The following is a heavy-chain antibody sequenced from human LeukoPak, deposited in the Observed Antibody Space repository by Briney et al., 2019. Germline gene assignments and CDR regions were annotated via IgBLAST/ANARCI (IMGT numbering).Heavy chain of an antibody. J-gene: IGHJ4*02. V-gene: IGHV1-18*04. Sequence: ASVKVSCKASGYTFTGYYMHWVRQAPGQGLEWMGWISAYNGNTNYAQKLQGRVTMTTDTPTSTAYMELRSLRSDDTAVYYCARDDSGWYQWDYWGQGTLVTVSS. CDR1: GYTFTGYY. D-gene: IGHD6-19*01. CDR2: ISAYNGNT. CDR3: ARDDSGWYQWDY.